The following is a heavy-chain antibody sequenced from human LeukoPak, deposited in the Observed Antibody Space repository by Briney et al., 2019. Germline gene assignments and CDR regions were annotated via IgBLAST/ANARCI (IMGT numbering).Heavy chain of an antibody. D-gene: IGHD1-26*01. V-gene: IGHV1-46*01. J-gene: IGHJ6*02. Sequence: ASVKVSCKASGYTFTSYYMHWVRQAPGQGLEWMGVFNPSGGSTSYAQKFQGRVTMTRDTSASTVYMELSSLRSEDTAVYYCATGVVGATYYYYYYGMDVWGQGTTVTVSS. CDR3: ATGVVGATYYYYYYGMDV. CDR1: GYTFTSYY. CDR2: FNPSGGST.